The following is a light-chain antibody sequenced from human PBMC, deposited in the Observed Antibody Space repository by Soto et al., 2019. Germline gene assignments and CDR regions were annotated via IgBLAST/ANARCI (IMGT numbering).Light chain of an antibody. CDR3: QQYGSSPRT. CDR1: QSVSSSY. CDR2: GAS. Sequence: EIVLTQSPGTLSLSPRERATLSCRASQSVSSSYLAWYQQKPGQAPRLLIYGASSRATGIPDRFRGSGSGTDFPLTISRLEPEDFEVYYCQQYGSSPRTFGQGTKLEIK. J-gene: IGKJ2*01. V-gene: IGKV3-20*01.